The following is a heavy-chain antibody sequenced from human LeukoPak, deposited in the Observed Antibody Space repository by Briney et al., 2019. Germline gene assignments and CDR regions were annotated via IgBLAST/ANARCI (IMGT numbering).Heavy chain of an antibody. D-gene: IGHD3-3*01. CDR3: TTDSQYYDFWSGYSRGYYYYYMDV. J-gene: IGHJ6*03. CDR1: GFTFSSYE. CDR2: IKSKTDGGTT. V-gene: IGHV3-15*01. Sequence: PGGSLRLSCAASGFTFSSYEMNWVRQAPGKGLEWVGRIKSKTDGGTTDYAAPVKGRFTISRDDAKNTLYLQMNSLKTEDTAVYYCTTDSQYYDFWSGYSRGYYYYYMDVWGKGTTVTVSS.